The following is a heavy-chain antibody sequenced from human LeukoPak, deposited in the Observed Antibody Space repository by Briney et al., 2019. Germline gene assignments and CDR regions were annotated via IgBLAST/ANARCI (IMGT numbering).Heavy chain of an antibody. CDR3: AKDRSGGNTYYFDY. J-gene: IGHJ4*02. Sequence: GGSLRLSCAASGFTFSSYGMHWVRQAPGKGLEWVAFIRYDGSNKYYADSVKGRFTISRDNSKNTLYLQMNSLRAEDMALYYCAKDRSGGNTYYFDYWGQGTLVTVSS. CDR1: GFTFSSYG. D-gene: IGHD4-23*01. V-gene: IGHV3-30*02. CDR2: IRYDGSNK.